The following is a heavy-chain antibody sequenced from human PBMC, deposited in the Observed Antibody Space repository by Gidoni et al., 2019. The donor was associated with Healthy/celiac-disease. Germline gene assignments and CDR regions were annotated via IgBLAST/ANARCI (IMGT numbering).Heavy chain of an antibody. CDR1: GGSVSSGSYY. V-gene: IGHV4-61*01. D-gene: IGHD2-2*01. J-gene: IGHJ5*02. CDR2: IYYSGST. CDR3: ARSYAAYNWFDP. Sequence: VQLQESGPGLVKPSETLSLTCTVSGGSVSSGSYYWSWIRQPPGKGLEWIGYIYYSGSTNYNPSLKSRVTISVDTSKNQFSLKLSSVTAADTAVYYCARSYAAYNWFDPWGQGTLVTVSS.